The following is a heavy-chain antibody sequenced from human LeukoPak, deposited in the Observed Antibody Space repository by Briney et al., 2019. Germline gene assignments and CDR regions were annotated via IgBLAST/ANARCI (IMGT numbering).Heavy chain of an antibody. D-gene: IGHD2-21*02. V-gene: IGHV1-24*01. CDR2: FDPEDGET. CDR3: AKTYCGGDCPGAFDI. J-gene: IGHJ3*02. Sequence: ASVKVSCKVSGYTLTELSMHWVRQAPGKGLEWMGGFDPEDGETIYAQKFQGRVTMTEDTSTDTAYMELSRLRSDDTAVYYCAKTYCGGDCPGAFDIWGQGTMVTVSS. CDR1: GYTLTELS.